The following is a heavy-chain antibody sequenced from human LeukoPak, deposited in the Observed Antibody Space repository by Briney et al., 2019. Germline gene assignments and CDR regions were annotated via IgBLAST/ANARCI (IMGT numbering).Heavy chain of an antibody. CDR1: GASISKDY. Sequence: SETLSLTCTVSGASISKDYWAWIRQPPGKGLEWIGSLYFSGDTSYNPSLKSRVTISVDTSKNQFSLKLSSVTAADTAVYYCARAHSSSLAFDIWGQGTMVTVSS. CDR2: LYFSGDT. CDR3: ARAHSSSLAFDI. V-gene: IGHV4-59*05. D-gene: IGHD6-6*01. J-gene: IGHJ3*02.